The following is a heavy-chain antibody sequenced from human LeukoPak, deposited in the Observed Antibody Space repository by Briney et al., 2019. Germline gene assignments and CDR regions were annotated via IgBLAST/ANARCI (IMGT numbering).Heavy chain of an antibody. J-gene: IGHJ3*02. Sequence: PGRSLRLSCAASGFTFDGYAMHWVRQAPGKGLEWVSGIRWNSGSIGYADSVKGRFTISRDNAKTSQYLQMNSLRAEDMALYYCAKVTAPYCYDSSGLDAFDIWGQGTMVTVSS. CDR1: GFTFDGYA. D-gene: IGHD3-22*01. CDR3: AKVTAPYCYDSSGLDAFDI. CDR2: IRWNSGSI. V-gene: IGHV3-9*03.